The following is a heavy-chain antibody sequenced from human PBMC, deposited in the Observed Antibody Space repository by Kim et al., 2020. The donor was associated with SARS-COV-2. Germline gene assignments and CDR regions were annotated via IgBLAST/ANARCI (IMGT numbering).Heavy chain of an antibody. Sequence: GGSLRLSCAASGFTFSSYAMHWVRQAPGKGLEWVAVISYDGSNKYYADSVKGRFTISRDNSKNTLYLQMNSLRAEDTAVYYCARDGTSEYYFDYWGQGTLVTVSS. CDR3: ARDGTSEYYFDY. CDR1: GFTFSSYA. D-gene: IGHD1-1*01. J-gene: IGHJ4*02. V-gene: IGHV3-30-3*01. CDR2: ISYDGSNK.